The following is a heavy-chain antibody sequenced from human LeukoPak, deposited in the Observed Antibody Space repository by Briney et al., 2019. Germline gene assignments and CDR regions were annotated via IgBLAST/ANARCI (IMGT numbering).Heavy chain of an antibody. CDR2: IYSAGGT. V-gene: IGHV3-53*04. CDR1: GFAVSSIY. D-gene: IGHD3-3*01. Sequence: GGSLVNSCTASGFAVSSIYMTRVSQAPGKGLEWVSLIYSAGGTYYTDSVKGRFTISRHSSKNTLYLQMNSLRGEDTAVYYCARFLGRITIYGVGPYGMRVW. J-gene: IGHJ6*01. CDR3: ARFLGRITIYGVGPYGMRV.